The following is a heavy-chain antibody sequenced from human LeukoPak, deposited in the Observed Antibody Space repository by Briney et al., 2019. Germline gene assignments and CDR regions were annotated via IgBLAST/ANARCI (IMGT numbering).Heavy chain of an antibody. CDR2: IYYSGST. D-gene: IGHD6-19*01. J-gene: IGHJ2*01. CDR1: GGSVSSGSYY. Sequence: SETLSLTCTVSGGSVSSGSYYWSWIRQPPGKGLEWIGYIYYSGSTNYNPSLKSRVTISVDTSKNQFSLKLSSVTAADTAVYYCARDRGAQWWYFDLWGRGTLVTVSS. CDR3: ARDRGAQWWYFDL. V-gene: IGHV4-61*01.